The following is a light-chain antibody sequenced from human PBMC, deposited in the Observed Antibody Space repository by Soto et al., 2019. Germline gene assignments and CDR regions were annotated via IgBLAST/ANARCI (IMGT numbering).Light chain of an antibody. CDR1: QRVSSSY. Sequence: EIVLTQSPGTLSLSPGERATLSCRASQRVSSSYLAWYQQKPGQAPRLLIYGASSRATGIPDRFSGSGSGTDFTLTISRLAPEDSAVYYCQQYGGSPTFGQGTKVEIK. CDR3: QQYGGSPT. V-gene: IGKV3-20*01. J-gene: IGKJ1*01. CDR2: GAS.